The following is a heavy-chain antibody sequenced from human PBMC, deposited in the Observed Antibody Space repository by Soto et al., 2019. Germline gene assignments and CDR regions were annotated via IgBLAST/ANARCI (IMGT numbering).Heavy chain of an antibody. CDR1: GYSFTSYW. D-gene: IGHD3-16*01. V-gene: IGHV5-10-1*01. Sequence: PGESLKISCKGSGYSFTSYWIAWVRQMPGKGLEWMGRIDPSDSYTNYSPSFQGHVTISAGRSISTAYLQWSSLKASDTAMYYCARWARGNWALDFWGQGTLVTVSS. J-gene: IGHJ4*02. CDR3: ARWARGNWALDF. CDR2: IDPSDSYT.